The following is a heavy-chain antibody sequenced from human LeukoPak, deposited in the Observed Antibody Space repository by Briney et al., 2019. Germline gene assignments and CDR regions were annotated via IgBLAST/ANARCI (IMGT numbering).Heavy chain of an antibody. V-gene: IGHV4-4*07. CDR2: IYTSGST. D-gene: IGHD3-10*01. CDR3: ARGGSMVRGVIVDY. CDR1: GGSISNYY. J-gene: IGHJ4*02. Sequence: SETLSLTCTVSGGSISNYYWSWIRQPAGKGLEWIGRIYTSGSTNYNPSLRSRVTMSVDTSKNQFSLKLSSVTAADTAVYYCARGGSMVRGVIVDYWGQGTLVTVSS.